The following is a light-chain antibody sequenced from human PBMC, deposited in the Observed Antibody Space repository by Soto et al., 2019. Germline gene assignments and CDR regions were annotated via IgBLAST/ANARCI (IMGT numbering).Light chain of an antibody. V-gene: IGKV4-1*01. Sequence: DILMTQSPDSLSVSLCERATINCKSSHIVVYISNNKNYLAWYQHKPGQPPKLLIYWASTRESGVPERFSGSGSATDFTLTTSTLQAEDVAVYYCKQYYNNLALHFGRGTXVEIK. J-gene: IGKJ4*01. CDR3: KQYYNNLALH. CDR1: HIVVYISNNKNY. CDR2: WAS.